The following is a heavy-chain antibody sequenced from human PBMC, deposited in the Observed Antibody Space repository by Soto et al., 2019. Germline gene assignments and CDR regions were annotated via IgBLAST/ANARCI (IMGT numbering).Heavy chain of an antibody. CDR2: IYYSGTT. CDR1: GYSISSSNW. V-gene: IGHV4-28*01. CDR3: ARREIQGPIDY. D-gene: IGHD1-26*01. J-gene: IGHJ4*02. Sequence: QVQLQESGPGLVKPSDTLSLTCAVSGYSISSSNWWGWIRQPPGKGLEWIGYIYYSGTTYYNPSLKSGVTVSVDTSKNQFPLKLTSVTAVDAAVYSWARREIQGPIDYGGQEPLSTVSS.